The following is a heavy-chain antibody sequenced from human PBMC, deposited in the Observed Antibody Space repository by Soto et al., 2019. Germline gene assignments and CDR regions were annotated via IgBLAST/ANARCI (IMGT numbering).Heavy chain of an antibody. V-gene: IGHV3-21*01. CDR3: GRDPYKMGTTMDV. CDR2: ISASSTYI. CDR1: GFTFIGYN. D-gene: IGHD4-17*01. J-gene: IGHJ6*02. Sequence: PGGSLRLSCGASGFTFIGYNMNWVRQAPGKGLEWVASISASSTYIYYADSVKGRFTISSENAEQSLYLHMNSLRAEKTTVYYCGRDPYKMGTTMDVWGQGTLVTVSS.